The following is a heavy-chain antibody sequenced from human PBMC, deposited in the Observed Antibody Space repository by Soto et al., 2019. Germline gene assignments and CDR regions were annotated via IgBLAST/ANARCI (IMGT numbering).Heavy chain of an antibody. CDR2: IYYSGST. CDR3: ARPHKTYYYDSSGSTSNHNNWFDP. CDR1: GGSISSSSYY. J-gene: IGHJ5*02. D-gene: IGHD3-22*01. Sequence: SETLSLTCTVSGGSISSSSYYWGWIRQPPGKGLEWIGSIYYSGSTYYNPSLKSRVTISVDTSKNQFSLKLSSVTAADTAVYYCARPHKTYYYDSSGSTSNHNNWFDPWGQGTLVTVSS. V-gene: IGHV4-39*01.